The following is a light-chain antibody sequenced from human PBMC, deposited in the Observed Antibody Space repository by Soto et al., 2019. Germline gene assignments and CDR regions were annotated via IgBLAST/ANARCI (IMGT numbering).Light chain of an antibody. Sequence: DIQMTQSPSTLSASVGDRVSITCRASQSISSWLAWYQQKPGNAPKVLIYKAYILESGVPSRFSGSGSGTEFTLTISSLQPDDLATYYCQQYNSYPYTFGQGTKLEIK. CDR1: QSISSW. CDR3: QQYNSYPYT. V-gene: IGKV1-5*03. J-gene: IGKJ2*01. CDR2: KAY.